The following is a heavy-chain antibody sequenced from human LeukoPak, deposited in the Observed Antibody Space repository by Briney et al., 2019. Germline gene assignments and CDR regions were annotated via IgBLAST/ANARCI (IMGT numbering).Heavy chain of an antibody. D-gene: IGHD4-11*01. CDR1: GFDFSSYA. V-gene: IGHV3-7*01. CDR2: IKQDGGEK. J-gene: IGHJ4*02. Sequence: GGSLRLSCTASGFDFSSYAMSWVRQAPGKGLEWVANIKQDGGEKFYVDSVKGRFTISRDNAKNSLYLQMNSLRAEDTAVYYCAREDHSNYNYWGQGTLVTVSS. CDR3: AREDHSNYNY.